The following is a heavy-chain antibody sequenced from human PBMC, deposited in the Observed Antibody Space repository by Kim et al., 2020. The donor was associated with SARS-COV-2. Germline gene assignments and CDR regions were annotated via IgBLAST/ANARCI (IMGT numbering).Heavy chain of an antibody. CDR1: GGSISSGGYY. J-gene: IGHJ5*02. V-gene: IGHV4-31*03. Sequence: SETLSLTCTVSGGSISSGGYYWSWIRQHPGKGLEWIGYIYYSGSTYYNPSLKSRVTISVDTSKNQFSLKLSSVTAADTAVYYCAREVLGYCSSTSCYDNWLDPWGQGTLVTDSS. CDR3: AREVLGYCSSTSCYDNWLDP. D-gene: IGHD2-2*01. CDR2: IYYSGST.